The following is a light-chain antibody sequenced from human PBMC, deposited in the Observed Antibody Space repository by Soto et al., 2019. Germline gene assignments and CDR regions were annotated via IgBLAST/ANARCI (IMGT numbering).Light chain of an antibody. CDR2: GAS. CDR1: QSVSSSY. CDR3: QQRSNWAPIT. Sequence: EIVLTPYHGTLALTPGDRPTLXCRAIQSVSSSYLAWYQQKPGQAPRLLIYGASTRATSIPARFSGSGSGTDFTLTISSLEPEDAAVYYCQQRSNWAPITFGQGTRLEIK. J-gene: IGKJ5*01. V-gene: IGKV3D-20*02.